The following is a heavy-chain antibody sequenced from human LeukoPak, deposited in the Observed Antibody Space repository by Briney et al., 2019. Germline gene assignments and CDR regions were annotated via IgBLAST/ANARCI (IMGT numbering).Heavy chain of an antibody. V-gene: IGHV4-59*01. CDR2: IYYSGST. J-gene: IGHJ3*02. D-gene: IGHD2-2*01. Sequence: SETLSLTCSVSGASISSYYWSWIRQPPGKGLEWIGYIYYSGSTNYNPSLKSRVTISVDTSKNQFSLKLSSVTAADTAVYYCATRVGYCSSTSCYLGAFDIWGQGTMVTVSS. CDR1: GASISSYY. CDR3: ATRVGYCSSTSCYLGAFDI.